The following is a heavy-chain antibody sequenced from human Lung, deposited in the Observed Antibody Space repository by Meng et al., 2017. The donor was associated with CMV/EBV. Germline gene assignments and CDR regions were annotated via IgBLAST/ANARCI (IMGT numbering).Heavy chain of an antibody. D-gene: IGHD3-10*01. CDR3: LRRSGGSV. J-gene: IGHJ1*01. V-gene: IGHV4-4*02. CDR1: GDSIASHNG. CDR2: IPHGGSS. Sequence: RAAGPVRVKPGGSLSLTRAVGGDSIASHNGWVWGRQPPGKGLEWIGEIPHGGSSAYNPSLKSRVSMSIDKSKHQFSLKLTSVTAADTAVYHCLRRSGGSVWGQGTLVTVSS.